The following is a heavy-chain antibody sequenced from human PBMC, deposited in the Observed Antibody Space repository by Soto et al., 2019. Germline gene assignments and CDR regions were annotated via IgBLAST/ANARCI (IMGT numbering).Heavy chain of an antibody. V-gene: IGHV6-1*01. CDR2: TYYRSKWYN. Sequence: PSQTLSLTCVISGDSVSSNSAAWNWIRQSPSRGLEWLGRTYYRSKWYNEYAGSAKSRIIINPDTSKNQYSLQVNSVTPEDTAVYYCARGTGMFEYWGQGILVTVSS. D-gene: IGHD1-1*01. J-gene: IGHJ4*02. CDR1: GDSVSSNSAA. CDR3: ARGTGMFEY.